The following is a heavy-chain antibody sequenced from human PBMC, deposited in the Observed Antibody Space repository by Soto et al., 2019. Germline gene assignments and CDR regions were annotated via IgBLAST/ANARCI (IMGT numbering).Heavy chain of an antibody. J-gene: IGHJ4*02. V-gene: IGHV3-53*01. CDR1: GFSVNNNY. Sequence: PGGSLRLSCSASGFSVNNNYMTWVRQAPGRRPEWVVVIYTRGTTHYADFATGRFTFSRDNSKNTLYLQMDSLRPEDTAVYYCAKLWGYYFESWGPGTLVTVSS. CDR3: AKLWGYYFES. D-gene: IGHD2-21*01. CDR2: IYTRGTT.